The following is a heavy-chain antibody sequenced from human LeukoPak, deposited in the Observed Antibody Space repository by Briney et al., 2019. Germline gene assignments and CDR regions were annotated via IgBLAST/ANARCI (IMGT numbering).Heavy chain of an antibody. D-gene: IGHD6-6*01. J-gene: IGHJ4*02. CDR1: GGSISSYY. Sequence: SSETLSLTCTVSGGSISSYYWSWIRQPPGKGLEWIGYIYYSGSTNYNPSLKSRVTISVDTSKNQFSLKLNSVTAADTAVYYCASAYSSSSALRYWGQGTLVTVSS. CDR3: ASAYSSSSALRY. CDR2: IYYSGST. V-gene: IGHV4-59*01.